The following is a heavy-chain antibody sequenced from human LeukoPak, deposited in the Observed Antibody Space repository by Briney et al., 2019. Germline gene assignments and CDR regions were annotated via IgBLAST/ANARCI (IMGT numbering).Heavy chain of an antibody. CDR3: ARDRLTRSDDYGDYVWWYLDL. Sequence: PSETLSLTCAVSGGSISSGGYSWSWIRQPPGKGLEWIGYIYHSGSTYYNPSLKSRVTISVDTSKNQFSLKLSSVTAADTAVYYCARDRLTRSDDYGDYVWWYLDLWGRGTLVTVSS. J-gene: IGHJ2*01. V-gene: IGHV4-30-2*01. CDR1: GGSISSGGYS. D-gene: IGHD4-17*01. CDR2: IYHSGST.